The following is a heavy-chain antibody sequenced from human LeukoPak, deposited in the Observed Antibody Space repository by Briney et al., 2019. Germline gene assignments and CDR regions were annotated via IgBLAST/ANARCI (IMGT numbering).Heavy chain of an antibody. CDR1: GGSISSYY. CDR2: IYYSGST. D-gene: IGHD3-10*01. CDR3: AIGSRRGGLSY. Sequence: SETLSLTCTVSGGSISSYYWSWIRQPPGKGLEWMGYIYYSGSTNYNPSLKSRVTISVDTSKNQFSLKLSSVTAADTAVYYCAIGSRRGGLSYWGQGTLVTVSS. V-gene: IGHV4-59*12. J-gene: IGHJ4*02.